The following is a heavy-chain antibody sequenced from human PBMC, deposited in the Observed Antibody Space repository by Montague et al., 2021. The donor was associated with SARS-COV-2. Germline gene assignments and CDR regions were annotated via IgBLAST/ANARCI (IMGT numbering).Heavy chain of an antibody. D-gene: IGHD3-10*01. CDR3: AREYSAPRWFGEYNRYGMDV. Sequence: SLRLSCAASGFTFSSYDMHWVRQAPGKGLEWVAVIWYDGSNQYYXDSVKGRFTISRGDSKNTLYLQMNSLRAEDTAVYYCAREYSAPRWFGEYNRYGMDVWGRGTTVTVSS. CDR2: IWYDGSNQ. J-gene: IGHJ6*02. V-gene: IGHV3-33*08. CDR1: GFTFSSYD.